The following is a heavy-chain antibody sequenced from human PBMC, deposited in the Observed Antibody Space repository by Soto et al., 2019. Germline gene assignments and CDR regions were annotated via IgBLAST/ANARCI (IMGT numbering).Heavy chain of an antibody. Sequence: QVQLQQWGAGLLKPSETLSLTCAVYGGSFTGYYWNWIRQAPGKGLEWIGQIKQSGNTNYNPSLKSRVNILVDKSKNQFSLKLTSVTAADTAVYYCAREASYYDTTGSYEEDYFDYWGRGTLVTVSS. CDR3: AREASYYDTTGSYEEDYFDY. CDR2: IKQSGNT. D-gene: IGHD3-22*01. J-gene: IGHJ4*02. CDR1: GGSFTGYY. V-gene: IGHV4-34*01.